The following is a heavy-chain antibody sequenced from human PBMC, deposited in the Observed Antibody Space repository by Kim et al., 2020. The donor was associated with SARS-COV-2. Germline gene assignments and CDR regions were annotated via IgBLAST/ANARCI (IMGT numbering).Heavy chain of an antibody. CDR3: ARDGVLTGYYNYLDK. J-gene: IGHJ4*02. Sequence: GGSLRLSCAASGFTFDRHPMHWVRQAPGRGLEWVAVISHQGSHIYYSDFVEGRFTISRDNSKSMLYLQLTSLRPEDTAVYFCARDGVLTGYYNYLDKWGRGTPVTVSS. CDR1: GFTFDRHP. CDR2: ISHQGSHI. D-gene: IGHD3-9*01. V-gene: IGHV3-30*04.